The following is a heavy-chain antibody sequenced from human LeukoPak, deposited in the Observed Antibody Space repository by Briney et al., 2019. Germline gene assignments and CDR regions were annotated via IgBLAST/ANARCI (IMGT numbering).Heavy chain of an antibody. CDR2: ISYDGSNK. J-gene: IGHJ5*02. V-gene: IGHV3-30*03. CDR3: ARGYGDYQGNWFDP. Sequence: PGGSLRLSCAASGFTFSDYYMSWIRQAPGKGLEWVAVISYDGSNKYYADSVKGRFTISRDNSKNTLYLQMNSLRAEDTAVYYCARGYGDYQGNWFDPWGQGTLVTVSS. D-gene: IGHD4-17*01. CDR1: GFTFSDYY.